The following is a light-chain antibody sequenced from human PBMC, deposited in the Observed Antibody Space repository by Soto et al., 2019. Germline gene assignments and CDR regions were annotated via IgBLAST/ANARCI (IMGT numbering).Light chain of an antibody. Sequence: DIQMTQSPSSLSASVGDRVTITCRTSQDISNYLAWYPQKPGKVPKLLIYAASTLQSGVPSRFSGGGSGTDFSLTISSLQPEDVATYYCQKYNSAPHTFGGGTKVEIQ. CDR3: QKYNSAPHT. V-gene: IGKV1-27*01. CDR1: QDISNY. J-gene: IGKJ4*01. CDR2: AAS.